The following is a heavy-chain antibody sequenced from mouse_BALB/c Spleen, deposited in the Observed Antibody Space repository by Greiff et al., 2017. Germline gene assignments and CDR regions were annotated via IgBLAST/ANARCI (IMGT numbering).Heavy chain of an antibody. J-gene: IGHJ1*01. V-gene: IGHV1-14*01. CDR2: INPYNDGT. D-gene: IGHD4-1*01. CDR3: APNNWEAWYFDV. Sequence: EVQLQQSGPELVKPGASVKMSCKASGYTFTSYVMHWVKQKPGQGLEWIGYINPYNDGTKYNEKFKGKATLTSDKSSSTAYMELSSLTSEDSAVYYCAPNNWEAWYFDVWGAGTTVTVSS. CDR1: GYTFTSYV.